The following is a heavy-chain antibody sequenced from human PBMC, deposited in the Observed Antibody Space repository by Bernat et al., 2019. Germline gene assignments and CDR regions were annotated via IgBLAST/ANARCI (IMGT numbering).Heavy chain of an antibody. CDR2: IYYSWST. Sequence: QLQLQESGPGLVKPSETLSLTCTVSGGSISSSSYYWGWIRQPPGKGLEWIGSIYYSWSTYYNPYLKGRVTISVDTYKKQLSLKLRSVTDEDTAVYYWARGFTIFGVVTNYYYGMDVWGKGTTVTVSS. J-gene: IGHJ6*04. D-gene: IGHD3-3*01. CDR1: GGSISSSSYY. V-gene: IGHV4-39*01. CDR3: ARGFTIFGVVTNYYYGMDV.